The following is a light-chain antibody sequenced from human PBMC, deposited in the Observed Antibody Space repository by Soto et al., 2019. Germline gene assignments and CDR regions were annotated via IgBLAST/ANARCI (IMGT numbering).Light chain of an antibody. V-gene: IGLV2-8*01. J-gene: IGLJ3*02. CDR1: SSDVGGYNY. CDR3: CSYASSNSWV. CDR2: EVS. Sequence: QSALTQPPSASGSPGQSVTISCTGTSSDVGGYNYVSWYQQHPGKAPKLMIYEVSKRPSGVPFRFSASKSANTASLTVSGLQAEDEADYYCCSYASSNSWVFGGGTKLTVL.